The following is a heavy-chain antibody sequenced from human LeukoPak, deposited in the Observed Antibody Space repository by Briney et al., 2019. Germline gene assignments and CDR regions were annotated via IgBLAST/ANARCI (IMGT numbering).Heavy chain of an antibody. CDR2: ISAYNGNT. D-gene: IGHD5-18*01. CDR3: ARDLRIELWYNGMDV. V-gene: IGHV1-18*04. CDR1: GYTFTSYG. Sequence: ASVKVSCKASGYTFTSYGISWVRQAPGQGLEWMGWISAYNGNTNYAQKLQGRVTMTTDTSTSTAYMELRSLRSDDTAVYYCARDLRIELWYNGMDVWGKGTTVTVSS. J-gene: IGHJ6*04.